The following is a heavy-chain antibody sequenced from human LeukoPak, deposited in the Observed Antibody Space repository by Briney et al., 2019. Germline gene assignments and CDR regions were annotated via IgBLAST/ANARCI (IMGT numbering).Heavy chain of an antibody. CDR3: ARELATYYYDSSDY. Sequence: SVKVSCKASGYSFTTYAMNWVRQAPGQGLEWMGWINTNTGNPTYAQGFTGRFVFSLDTSVSTAYLQISSLKAEDTAVYYCARELATYYYDSSDYWGQGTLVTVSS. J-gene: IGHJ4*02. CDR2: INTNTGNP. D-gene: IGHD3-22*01. V-gene: IGHV7-4-1*02. CDR1: GYSFTTYA.